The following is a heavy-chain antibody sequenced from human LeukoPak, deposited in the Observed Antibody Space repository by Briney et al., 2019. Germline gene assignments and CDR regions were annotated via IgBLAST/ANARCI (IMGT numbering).Heavy chain of an antibody. CDR2: ISSNGST. CDR1: GDSISSGDYY. V-gene: IGHV4-61*02. J-gene: IGHJ4*02. Sequence: SQTLSLTCTVSGDSISSGDYYWSWIRQPAGKGLEWIGRISSNGSTNYNPSLKSRVTISVDTSKKQFSLKLSSVTAADTAVYYCARDSKGYNSIFFDYWGQGTLVTVSS. D-gene: IGHD5-24*01. CDR3: ARDSKGYNSIFFDY.